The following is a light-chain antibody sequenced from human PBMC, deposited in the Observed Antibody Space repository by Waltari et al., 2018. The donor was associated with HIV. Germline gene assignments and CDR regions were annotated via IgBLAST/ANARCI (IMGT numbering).Light chain of an antibody. Sequence: YVLTQSPSVSVDSGHPAMNSCGAPPMEYKSVYWYRQRAGQAPLLAIQYDIERPSGIPGRISASKSKTTATLTITRVEAGDEADYFCQVWDSDSRTVVFGGGTRLTVL. V-gene: IGLV3-21*04. CDR2: YDI. J-gene: IGLJ2*01. CDR1: PMEYK. CDR3: QVWDSDSRTVV.